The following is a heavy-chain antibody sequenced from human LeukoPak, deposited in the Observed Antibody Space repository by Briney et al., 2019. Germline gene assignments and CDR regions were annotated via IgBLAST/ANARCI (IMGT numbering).Heavy chain of an antibody. CDR2: IYTSGST. D-gene: IGHD6-19*01. Sequence: TLSLTCTVSGGSISSGSYYWSWIRQPAGKGLEWIGRIYTSGSTNYNPSLKSRVTISVDTSKNQFSLKLSSVTAADTAVYYCARERQWLAYYYYYYMDVWGKGTTVTISS. V-gene: IGHV4-61*02. J-gene: IGHJ6*03. CDR3: ARERQWLAYYYYYYMDV. CDR1: GGSISSGSYY.